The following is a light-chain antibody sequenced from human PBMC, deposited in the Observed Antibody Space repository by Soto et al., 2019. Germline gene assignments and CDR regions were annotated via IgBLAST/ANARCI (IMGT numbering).Light chain of an antibody. V-gene: IGKV3-15*01. J-gene: IGKJ1*01. CDR1: QSVSSN. Sequence: EIVMTQSPATLSVSPGERATLSCRASQSVSSNLAWYQQKPGQAPRLLIYGASTRATGIPARSSGSGSGTEFTLTISSPQSEDFAVYYGQPYNIWGTFGQGTKVEIK. CDR2: GAS. CDR3: QPYNIWGT.